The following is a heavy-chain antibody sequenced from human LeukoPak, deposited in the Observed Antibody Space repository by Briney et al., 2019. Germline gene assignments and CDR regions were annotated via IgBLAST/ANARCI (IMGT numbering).Heavy chain of an antibody. V-gene: IGHV4-34*01. Sequence: PSETLSLTCAVYGGSFSGYYWSWIRQPPGKGLEWIGEINHSGSTNYNPSLKSRVTMSVDTSKNQFSLKLSSVTAADTAVYYCARSNYVWGSYRPRQSDAFDIWGQGTMVTVPS. CDR2: INHSGST. CDR3: ARSNYVWGSYRPRQSDAFDI. J-gene: IGHJ3*02. CDR1: GGSFSGYY. D-gene: IGHD3-16*02.